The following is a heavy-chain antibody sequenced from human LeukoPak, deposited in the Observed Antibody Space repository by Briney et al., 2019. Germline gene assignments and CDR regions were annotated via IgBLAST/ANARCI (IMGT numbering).Heavy chain of an antibody. CDR3: ARDGSILRWDY. CDR1: GYTFTSYY. D-gene: IGHD4-23*01. V-gene: IGHV1-69*04. J-gene: IGHJ4*02. Sequence: SVKVSCKASGYTFTSYYMHWVRQAPGQGLEWMGRIIPILGIANYAQKFQGRVTITADKSTSTAYMELSSLRSEDTAVYYCARDGSILRWDYWGQGTLVTVSS. CDR2: IIPILGIA.